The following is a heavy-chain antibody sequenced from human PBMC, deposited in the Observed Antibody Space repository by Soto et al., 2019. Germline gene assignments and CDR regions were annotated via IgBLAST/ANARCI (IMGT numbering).Heavy chain of an antibody. D-gene: IGHD6-19*01. CDR2: IYYSGST. CDR1: GGSISSSSYY. V-gene: IGHV4-39*01. CDR3: ARTLRSAVNWFDP. Sequence: SETLSLTCTVSGGSISSSSYYWGWIRQPPGKGLEWIGSIYYSGSTYYNPSLKSRVTISVDTSKNQFSLKLSSVTAADTAVYYCARTLRSAVNWFDPWGQGTLVTVSS. J-gene: IGHJ5*02.